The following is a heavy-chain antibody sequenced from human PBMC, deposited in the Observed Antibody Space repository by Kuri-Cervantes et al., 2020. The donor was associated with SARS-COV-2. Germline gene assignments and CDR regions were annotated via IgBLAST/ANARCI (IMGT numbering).Heavy chain of an antibody. CDR1: GGSISSSSYY. J-gene: IGHJ6*03. V-gene: IGHV4-39*07. CDR3: AREAYYCSSTSCYVPVYYYYYYMDV. Sequence: SETLSLTCTVSGGSISSSSYYWGWIRQPPGKGLEWIGSIYYSGSTNYNPSLKSRVTMSVDTSKNQFSLKLSSVTAADTAVYYCAREAYYCSSTSCYVPVYYYYYYMDVWGKGTTVTVSS. D-gene: IGHD2-2*01. CDR2: IYYSGST.